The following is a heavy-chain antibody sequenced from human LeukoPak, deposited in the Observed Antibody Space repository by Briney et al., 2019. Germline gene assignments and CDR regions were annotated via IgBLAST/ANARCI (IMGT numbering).Heavy chain of an antibody. Sequence: GGSLRLSCAASGFTFSSFGMNWVRQAPGKGLEWVSSISSSSSYIFYADSVKGRFTISRDNAKNSLYLQINGLRAEDTAVYYCARGTPNYYDSSGYTHFDYWGQGTLVTVSS. CDR2: ISSSSSYI. J-gene: IGHJ4*02. D-gene: IGHD3-22*01. V-gene: IGHV3-21*01. CDR1: GFTFSSFG. CDR3: ARGTPNYYDSSGYTHFDY.